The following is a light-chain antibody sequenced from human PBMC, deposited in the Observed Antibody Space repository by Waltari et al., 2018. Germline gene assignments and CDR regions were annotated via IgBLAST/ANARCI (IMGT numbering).Light chain of an antibody. J-gene: IGLJ3*02. CDR2: KNN. CDR3: ATWDDSLSGV. Sequence: QSVLTQPPSASGSPGQTLTISCSGSTSNIGGNDVYWYQHHPGTAPKLLIYKNNRRPSGCSERFSGSKSVTSASLAISGLRSEDEAYYYCATWDDSLSGVFGGGTKLTVL. V-gene: IGLV1-47*01. CDR1: TSNIGGND.